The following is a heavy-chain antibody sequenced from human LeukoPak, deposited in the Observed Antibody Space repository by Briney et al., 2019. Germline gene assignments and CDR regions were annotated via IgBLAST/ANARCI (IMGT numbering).Heavy chain of an antibody. D-gene: IGHD3-3*01. CDR2: INPNSGGT. Sequence: ASVKVSCKASGYTFTGYYMHRVRQAPGQGLECMGRINPNSGGTNYAQKFQCRVTMTRDTSISTAYMELSRLRSDDTAVYYCARDAGFWSGYGYWGQGTLVTVSS. CDR3: ARDAGFWSGYGY. CDR1: GYTFTGYY. V-gene: IGHV1-2*06. J-gene: IGHJ4*02.